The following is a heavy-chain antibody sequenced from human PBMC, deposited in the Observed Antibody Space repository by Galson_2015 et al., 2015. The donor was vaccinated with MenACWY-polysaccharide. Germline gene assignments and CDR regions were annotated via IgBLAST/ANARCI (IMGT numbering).Heavy chain of an antibody. CDR3: ARQVDGSSPSGLWYMDF. V-gene: IGHV3-30*01. CDR2: ISYDESNK. D-gene: IGHD6-6*01. CDR1: GFSFRRHA. Sequence: SLRLSCAASGFSFRRHAMHWVRQTPGKGLEWVAVISYDESNKYYADSVKGRFTISRDNSKNTLYVQMNSLRPEDTAVYYCARQVDGSSPSGLWYMDFWGQGTLVTVSS. J-gene: IGHJ4*03.